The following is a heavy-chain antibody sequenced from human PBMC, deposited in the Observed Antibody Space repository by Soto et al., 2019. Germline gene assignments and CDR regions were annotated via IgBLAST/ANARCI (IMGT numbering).Heavy chain of an antibody. J-gene: IGHJ4*02. CDR1: GFTFSSYA. CDR3: AKMGPQPRSYCSGGSCLFDY. Sequence: PGGSLRLSCAASGFTFSSYAMSWVRQAPGKGLEWVSAISGSGGSTYYADSVKGRFTISRDNSKNTLYLQMNSLRAEDTAVYYCAKMGPQPRSYCSGGSCLFDYWGQGTLVTVSS. D-gene: IGHD2-15*01. CDR2: ISGSGGST. V-gene: IGHV3-23*01.